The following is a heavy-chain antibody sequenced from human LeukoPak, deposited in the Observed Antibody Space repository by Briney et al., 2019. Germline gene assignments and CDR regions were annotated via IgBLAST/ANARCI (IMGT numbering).Heavy chain of an antibody. CDR3: ARAGGGGYYYYGMDV. CDR2: IIPIFGTA. V-gene: IGHV1-69*13. CDR1: GGTFSSYA. J-gene: IGHJ6*04. D-gene: IGHD2-21*01. Sequence: SVKVSCKASGGTFSSYAISWVRQAPGQGREWMGGIIPIFGTANYAQKFQGRVTITADESTSTAYMELSSLRSEDTAVYYCARAGGGGYYYYGMDVWGKGTTVTVSS.